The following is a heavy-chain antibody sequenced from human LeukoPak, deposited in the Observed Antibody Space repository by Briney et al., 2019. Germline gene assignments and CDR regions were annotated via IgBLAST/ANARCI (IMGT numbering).Heavy chain of an antibody. V-gene: IGHV3-23*01. J-gene: IGHJ4*02. CDR2: ITSSGTST. CDR1: GFTFSSYG. Sequence: PGGSLRLSCAASGFTFSSYGMHWIRQAPGKGLQWVAAITSSGTSTFYADSVKGRFTISRDNSKNTLYLQMNSLRAEDTAVYYCARERKNGYNLYYFDYWGQGTLVTVSS. D-gene: IGHD5-24*01. CDR3: ARERKNGYNLYYFDY.